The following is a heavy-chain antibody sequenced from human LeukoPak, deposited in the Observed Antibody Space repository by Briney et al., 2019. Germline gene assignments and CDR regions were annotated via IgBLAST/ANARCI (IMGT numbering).Heavy chain of an antibody. CDR2: ISSSSSTI. D-gene: IGHD5-24*01. CDR3: ARGMGGDGYKKRLDF. Sequence: GGSLRLSCSASGFTFSSYSMNWVRQAPGKGLEWVSYISSSSSTIYYADSVKGRFTISRDNAKNSLYLQMNSLRAEDTAVYYCARGMGGDGYKKRLDFWGQGTLATVSS. CDR1: GFTFSSYS. J-gene: IGHJ4*02. V-gene: IGHV3-48*04.